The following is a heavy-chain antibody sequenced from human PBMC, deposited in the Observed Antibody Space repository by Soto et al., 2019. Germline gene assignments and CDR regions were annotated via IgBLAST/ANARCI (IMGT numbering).Heavy chain of an antibody. CDR2: IYYSGST. J-gene: IGHJ4*02. V-gene: IGHV4-59*01. Sequence: QVQLQESGPGRVKPSETLSLTCTVSGGSISSYYWSWIRQPPGKGLEWIGYIYYSGSTNYHPSLKSRVTISVDTAKNQCSLKLSSVTAADTAVYYCASTGTKARADYWGQGTLVTVSS. D-gene: IGHD1-7*01. CDR3: ASTGTKARADY. CDR1: GGSISSYY.